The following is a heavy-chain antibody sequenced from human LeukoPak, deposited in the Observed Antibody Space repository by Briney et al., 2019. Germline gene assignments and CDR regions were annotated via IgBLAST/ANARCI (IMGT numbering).Heavy chain of an antibody. J-gene: IGHJ4*02. Sequence: GGSLRLSCAASGFPFRNYDMHWVRQPTGRGLEWVSGISTTGDPYYPDSVKGRFTISRENGKNSLCLQMNSLRVGDTAVYYCARGNVSGWASDYWGQGTLVTVSS. V-gene: IGHV3-13*05. CDR3: ARGNVSGWASDY. CDR1: GFPFRNYD. D-gene: IGHD3-10*01. CDR2: ISTTGDP.